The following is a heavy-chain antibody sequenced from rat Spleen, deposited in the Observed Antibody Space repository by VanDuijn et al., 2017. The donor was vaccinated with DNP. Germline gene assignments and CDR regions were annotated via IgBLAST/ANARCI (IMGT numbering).Heavy chain of an antibody. CDR1: GFSLTSYG. V-gene: IGHV2-15*01. CDR2: IWSGGST. D-gene: IGHD1-7*01. CDR3: ARDRGMNIFYFDY. Sequence: QVQLKESGPGLVQPSRTLSLTCTVSGFSLTSYGVSWVRQPPGKGLEWIAAIWSGGSTYYNSALKSRLSISRDTSKSQVLLKMNSLQSDDTGTYYCARDRGMNIFYFDYWGQGVLVSVSS. J-gene: IGHJ2*01.